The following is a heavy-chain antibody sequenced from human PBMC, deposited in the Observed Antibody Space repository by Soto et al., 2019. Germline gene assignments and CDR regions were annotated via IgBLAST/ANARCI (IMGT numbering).Heavy chain of an antibody. CDR3: ARDRGYYYGSGSYPHATPYYYYYMDV. CDR1: GYTFTSYG. V-gene: IGHV1-18*01. CDR2: ISAYNGNT. D-gene: IGHD3-10*01. Sequence: ASVKVSCKASGYTFTSYGIIWVRQAPGQGLEWMGWISAYNGNTNYAQKLQGRVTMTTDTSTSTAYMELRSLRSDDTAVYYCARDRGYYYGSGSYPHATPYYYYYMDVWGKGTTVTVSS. J-gene: IGHJ6*03.